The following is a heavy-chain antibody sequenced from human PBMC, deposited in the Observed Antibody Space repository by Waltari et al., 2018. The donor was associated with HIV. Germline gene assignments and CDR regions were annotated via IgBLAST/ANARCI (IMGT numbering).Heavy chain of an antibody. Sequence: QLQLQESGPGLVKPSETLSLTCTVSGGSISSSSYSGGWVRQPPGKGLEWFGSIYYSGSTYYNPSLKSRVTISVDTSKNQFSLKLSSVTAADTAVYYCARHPLLRDAFDIWGQGTMVTVSS. CDR2: IYYSGST. D-gene: IGHD2-15*01. CDR1: GGSISSSSYS. J-gene: IGHJ3*02. V-gene: IGHV4-39*01. CDR3: ARHPLLRDAFDI.